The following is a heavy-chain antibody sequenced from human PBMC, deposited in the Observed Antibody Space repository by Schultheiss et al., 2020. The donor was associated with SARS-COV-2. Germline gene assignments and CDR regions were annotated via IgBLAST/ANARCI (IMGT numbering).Heavy chain of an antibody. CDR1: GGSISSYY. CDR3: AKLQGYCSSTSCYTPYYYYYYMDV. CDR2: IYTSGST. V-gene: IGHV4-4*07. D-gene: IGHD2-2*02. Sequence: SETLSLTCTVSGGSISSYYWSWIRQPAGKGLEWIWRIYTSGSTNYNPSLKSRVTMSVDTSKNQFSLKLSSVTAADTAVYYCAKLQGYCSSTSCYTPYYYYYYMDVWGKGTTVTVSS. J-gene: IGHJ6*03.